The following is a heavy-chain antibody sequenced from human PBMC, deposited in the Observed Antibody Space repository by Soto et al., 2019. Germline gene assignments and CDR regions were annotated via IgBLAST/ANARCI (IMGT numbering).Heavy chain of an antibody. CDR1: GGTFSSYA. J-gene: IGHJ4*02. CDR3: ATGSSSSRGLDY. D-gene: IGHD6-6*01. CDR2: IIPIFGTA. V-gene: IGHV1-69*13. Sequence: ASVKVSCKASGGTFSSYAISWVRQAPGQGLEWMGGIIPIFGTANYAQKFQGRVTITADEPTSTAYMELSSLRSEDTAVYYCATGSSSSRGLDYWGQGTLVTVSS.